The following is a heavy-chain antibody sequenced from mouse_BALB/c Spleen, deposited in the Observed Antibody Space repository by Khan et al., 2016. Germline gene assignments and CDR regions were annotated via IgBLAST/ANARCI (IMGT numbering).Heavy chain of an antibody. CDR1: GYTFTNYG. CDR2: INTYTGEP. D-gene: IGHD1-1*01. CDR3: ARYRYYYGSSKYFDV. J-gene: IGHJ1*01. Sequence: QIQLVQSGPELKKPGETVKISCKASGYTFTNYGMNWVKQAPGKDLKWMGWINTYTGEPTYADDFKGRFAFPLETSASTAYLQINNLRNEDTATYFCARYRYYYGSSKYFDVWGAGTTVTVSS. V-gene: IGHV9-3-1*01.